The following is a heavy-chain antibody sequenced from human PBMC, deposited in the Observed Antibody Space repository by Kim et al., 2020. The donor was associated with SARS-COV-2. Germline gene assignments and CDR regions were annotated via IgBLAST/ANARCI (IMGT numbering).Heavy chain of an antibody. Sequence: ASVKVSCKASGYTFTGYYMHWVRQAPGQGLEWMGWINPNSGGTNYAQKFQGRVTMTRDTSISTAYMELSRLRSDDTAVYYCARVDYGSGSYYISPIYYYYGMDVWGQGTTVTVSS. V-gene: IGHV1-2*02. D-gene: IGHD3-10*01. CDR1: GYTFTGYY. CDR2: INPNSGGT. J-gene: IGHJ6*02. CDR3: ARVDYGSGSYYISPIYYYYGMDV.